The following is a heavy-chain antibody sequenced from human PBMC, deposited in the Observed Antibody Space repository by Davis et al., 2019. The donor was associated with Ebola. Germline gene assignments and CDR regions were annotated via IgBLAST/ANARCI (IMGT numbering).Heavy chain of an antibody. CDR1: GFTFSSYA. CDR3: ASPGGNAAFDY. V-gene: IGHV3-30-3*01. J-gene: IGHJ4*02. D-gene: IGHD4-23*01. CDR2: ISYDGSNK. Sequence: PGGPLRLSCAASGFTFSSYAMHWVRQAPGKGLEWLAVISYDGSNKYYADSVKGRFTISRDNSKNTLYLQMNSLRAEDTAVYYCASPGGNAAFDYWGQGTLVTVSS.